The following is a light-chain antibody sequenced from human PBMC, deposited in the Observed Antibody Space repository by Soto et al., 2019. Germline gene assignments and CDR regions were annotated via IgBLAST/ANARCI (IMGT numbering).Light chain of an antibody. CDR2: DAS. CDR1: QSVSSY. J-gene: IGKJ2*01. V-gene: IGKV3-11*01. Sequence: EIVLTQSPATLSLSPGERATLSCRASQSVSSYLAWYQQKPGQAPRLLIYDASNRATGIPGRFSGSGSGTDFTLTISRLEPEDFAVYYCQQRSNWPPYTFGQGTKLEIK. CDR3: QQRSNWPPYT.